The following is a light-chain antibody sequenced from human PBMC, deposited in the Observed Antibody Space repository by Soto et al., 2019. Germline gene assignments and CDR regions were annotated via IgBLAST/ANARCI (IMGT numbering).Light chain of an antibody. CDR3: QQYNSYSVNA. V-gene: IGKV1-39*01. CDR2: AAS. J-gene: IGKJ2*01. Sequence: DIQMTQSPSSLSASVGDRVTITCRASQSISSYLNWYQQKPGKAPKLLIYAASSLESGVPSRFSGSGSGTEFSLTISRLQPDDFATYYCQQYNSYSVNAFGQGTK. CDR1: QSISSY.